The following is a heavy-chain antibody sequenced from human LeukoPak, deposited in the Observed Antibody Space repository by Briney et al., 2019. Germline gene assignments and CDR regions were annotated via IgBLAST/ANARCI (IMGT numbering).Heavy chain of an antibody. CDR2: ISAYNGNT. V-gene: IGHV1-18*01. CDR3: ARVPGFITMIVVVDPGGFDY. J-gene: IGHJ4*02. Sequence: ASVKVSCKASGGTFSSYAISWVRQAPGQGLEWMGWISAYNGNTNYAQKLQGRVTMTTDTSTSTAYMELRSLRSDDTAVYYCARVPGFITMIVVVDPGGFDYWGQGTLVTVSS. CDR1: GGTFSSYA. D-gene: IGHD3-22*01.